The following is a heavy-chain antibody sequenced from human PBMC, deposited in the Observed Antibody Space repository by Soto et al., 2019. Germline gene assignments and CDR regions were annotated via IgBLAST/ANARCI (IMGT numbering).Heavy chain of an antibody. CDR1: GGSFSVYY. Sequence: SETLSLTCAVYGGSFSVYYWSWIRQPPGKALEWIGEINHSGSTNYNPSLKSRVTISVDTSKNQFSLKLSSVTAADTAVYYCARERRNWNLGQIYFDYWGQGTLVTVSS. V-gene: IGHV4-34*01. CDR2: INHSGST. CDR3: ARERRNWNLGQIYFDY. J-gene: IGHJ4*02. D-gene: IGHD1-1*01.